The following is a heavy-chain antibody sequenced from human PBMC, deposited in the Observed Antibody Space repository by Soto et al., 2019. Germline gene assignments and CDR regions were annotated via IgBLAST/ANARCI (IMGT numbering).Heavy chain of an antibody. CDR2: IIPIFGTA. Sequence: QVQLVQSGAEVKKPGSSVKVSCKASGGTFSSYAISWVRQDPGQGLEWMGGIIPIFGTANYAQKFQGRVTITAEESTRTAYMELSSLRSEDTAVYYCARDDQAFSRLTDWGQGTLVTVSS. CDR3: ARDDQAFSRLTD. D-gene: IGHD1-1*01. J-gene: IGHJ4*02. V-gene: IGHV1-69*01. CDR1: GGTFSSYA.